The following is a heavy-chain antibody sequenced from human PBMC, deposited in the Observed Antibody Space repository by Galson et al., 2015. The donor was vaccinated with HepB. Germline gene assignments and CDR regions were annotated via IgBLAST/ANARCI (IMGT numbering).Heavy chain of an antibody. CDR2: INPSGGST. V-gene: IGHV1-46*04. D-gene: IGHD3-10*01. CDR1: GYTFTSYY. J-gene: IGHJ6*02. Sequence: SVKVSCKASGYTFTSYYMHWVRQAPGQGLEWMGIINPSGGSTSYAQKLQGRVTMTRDTSTSTVYMELSSLRSEDTAVYYYARDGTFYYYGSGSYSYYYYGMDVWGQGTTVTVSS. CDR3: ARDGTFYYYGSGSYSYYYYGMDV.